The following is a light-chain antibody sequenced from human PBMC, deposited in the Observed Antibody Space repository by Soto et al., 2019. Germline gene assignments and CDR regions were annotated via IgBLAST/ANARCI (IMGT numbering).Light chain of an antibody. CDR2: ATS. J-gene: IGKJ1*01. CDR3: QQVYRMPPT. V-gene: IGKV1-39*01. CDR1: QTVAKS. Sequence: DTQMTQSPSSLPASVGDRVTITCRASQTVAKSLNWYQQKPGKAPDLLIYATSHLHSEVPSRFSGRRSGTDFTLTINSLQPEDFATYYCQQVYRMPPTFGLGTKVDIK.